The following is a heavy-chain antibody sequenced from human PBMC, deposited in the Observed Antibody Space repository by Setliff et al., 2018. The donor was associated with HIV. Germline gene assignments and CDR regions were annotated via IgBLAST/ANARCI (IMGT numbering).Heavy chain of an antibody. J-gene: IGHJ6*02. CDR1: GFSFGNLA. Sequence: GGSLRLSCATSGFSFGNLAMSWVRQVPGKGLEWVSSISPRGVNSYYADSVKGRFTISRDNAKNSLYLQMNSLRAEDTALYYCARDMYTGWYKNYYYGMDVWGQGTTVTVSS. V-gene: IGHV3-21*04. CDR3: ARDMYTGWYKNYYYGMDV. D-gene: IGHD6-19*01. CDR2: ISPRGVNS.